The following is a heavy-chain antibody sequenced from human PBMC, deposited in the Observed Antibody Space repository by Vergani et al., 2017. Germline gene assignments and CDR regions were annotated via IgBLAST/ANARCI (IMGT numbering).Heavy chain of an antibody. CDR1: GFRFSNYW. D-gene: IGHD1-26*01. Sequence: EVEVVESGGGLVQPGGSLRLSCAASGFRFSNYWMHWLRQAPGKGLEWVAAIKGDGSAKQYVESVKGRFTISRDNAKSSLYLQMNSLRVADTAVYYCARGGVVGSTGRTFEFWGQGTTVTVSS. CDR3: ARGGVVGSTGRTFEF. CDR2: IKGDGSAK. J-gene: IGHJ3*01. V-gene: IGHV3-7*01.